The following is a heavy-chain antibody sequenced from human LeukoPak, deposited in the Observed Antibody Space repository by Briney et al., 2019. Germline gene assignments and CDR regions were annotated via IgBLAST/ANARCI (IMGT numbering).Heavy chain of an antibody. Sequence: SETLSLTCSVSGGSVTSGGFYWGWLRQPPGKGPGWIATIYYTGSTYYNPSLNSRVTVSIDTSKNPFSLRLTSVTATDTAVYHCARHSGSGSLSRPFDPWGQGTLVTVTS. J-gene: IGHJ5*02. CDR1: GGSVTSGGFY. CDR3: ARHSGSGSLSRPFDP. V-gene: IGHV4-39*01. D-gene: IGHD3-10*01. CDR2: IYYTGST.